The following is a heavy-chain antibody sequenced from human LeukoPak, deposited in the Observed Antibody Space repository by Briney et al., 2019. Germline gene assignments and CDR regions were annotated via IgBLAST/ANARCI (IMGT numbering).Heavy chain of an antibody. D-gene: IGHD3-22*01. Sequence: SVRVSCEASGGTFSSYAISWVRQAPGQGLEWMGGIIPIFGTANYAQKFQGRVTITADESTSTAYMELSSLRSEDTAVYYCARVVVDSSQDYFDYWGQGTLVTVSS. J-gene: IGHJ4*02. CDR3: ARVVVDSSQDYFDY. CDR1: GGTFSSYA. V-gene: IGHV1-69*13. CDR2: IIPIFGTA.